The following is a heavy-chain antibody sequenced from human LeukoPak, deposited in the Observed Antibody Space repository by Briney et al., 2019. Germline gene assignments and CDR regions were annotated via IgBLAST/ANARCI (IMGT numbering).Heavy chain of an antibody. Sequence: SETLSLTCAVYGGSFSGYYWSWIRQPPGKGLEWIGEINHSGSTNYNPSLKSRVTISVDTSKNQFSLKLSPVTAADTAVYYCAREGGQWLTNWFDPWGQGTLVTVSS. J-gene: IGHJ5*02. V-gene: IGHV4-34*01. D-gene: IGHD6-19*01. CDR1: GGSFSGYY. CDR3: AREGGQWLTNWFDP. CDR2: INHSGST.